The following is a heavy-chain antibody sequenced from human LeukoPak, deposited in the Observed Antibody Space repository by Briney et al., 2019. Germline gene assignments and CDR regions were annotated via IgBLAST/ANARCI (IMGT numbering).Heavy chain of an antibody. CDR1: GFSVSTNY. V-gene: IGHV3-66*01. CDR3: ARGKTSDDIIEDGFDL. CDR2: LFSGGGA. Sequence: GGPLRLSCAASGFSVSTNYMTWVRQAPGKGLEWVSVLFSGGGAYYADSVKDRFTISRDYSQNTLLLQMNSLRAEDTALYYCARGKTSDDIIEDGFDLWGQGTMVAVSS. J-gene: IGHJ3*01. D-gene: IGHD3-9*01.